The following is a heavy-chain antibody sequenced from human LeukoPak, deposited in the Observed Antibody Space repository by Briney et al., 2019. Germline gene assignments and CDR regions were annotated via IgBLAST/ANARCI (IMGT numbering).Heavy chain of an antibody. J-gene: IGHJ4*02. CDR2: IRGKAYGGT. CDR3: SRDRGLGIDY. D-gene: IGHD7-27*01. V-gene: IGHV3-49*04. CDR1: GFTFGDYA. Sequence: PGGSLRLSCKASGFTFGDYAVSWVRQPPGKGLEWVAFIRGKAYGGTEYAASVKGRFTISRDDSKSIAYLQMNTLKTEDTAVYYCSRDRGLGIDYWGQGTLVTVSS.